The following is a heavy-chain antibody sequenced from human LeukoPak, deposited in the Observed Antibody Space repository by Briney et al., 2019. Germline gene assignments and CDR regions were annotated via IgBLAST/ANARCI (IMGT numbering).Heavy chain of an antibody. D-gene: IGHD2-21*01. Sequence: GSLRLSCAASGFTFSNAWMSWIRQPPGKGLEWIGSIFHSGSTYYNPSLKSRVTLLVDTSKNQFSLKLNSVTAADTAVHYCVRRVGYCGGDCYSGWFDPWGQGTLVTVSS. V-gene: IGHV4-38-2*01. CDR3: VRRVGYCGGDCYSGWFDP. CDR2: IFHSGST. J-gene: IGHJ5*02. CDR1: GFTFSNAW.